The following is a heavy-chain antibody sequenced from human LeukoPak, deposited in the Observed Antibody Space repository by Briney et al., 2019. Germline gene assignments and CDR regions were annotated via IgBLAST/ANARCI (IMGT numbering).Heavy chain of an antibody. V-gene: IGHV3-53*01. CDR2: IYSGGST. J-gene: IGHJ6*03. CDR1: GFTFSSYW. Sequence: GGSLRLSCAASGFTFSSYWMSWVRQAPGKGLEWVSLIYSGGSTYYADSVKGRFTISRDNSKNTLYLQMNSLKAEDTAVYYCARDVAEDYYYYKDVWGKGTTVTVSS. CDR3: ARDVAEDYYYYKDV.